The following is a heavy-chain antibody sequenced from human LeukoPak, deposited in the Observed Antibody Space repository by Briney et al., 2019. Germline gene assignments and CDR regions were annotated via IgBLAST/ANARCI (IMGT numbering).Heavy chain of an antibody. CDR2: ISAYNGNT. CDR3: ARDKGYYDSSGYYYLDY. J-gene: IGHJ4*02. Sequence: ASVKVSCKAPGYTFTSYGISWVRQAPGQGLEWMGWISAYNGNTNYAQKLQGRVTMTTDTSTSTAYMELRSLRSDDTAVYYCARDKGYYDSSGYYYLDYWGQGTLVTVSS. V-gene: IGHV1-18*01. CDR1: GYTFTSYG. D-gene: IGHD3-22*01.